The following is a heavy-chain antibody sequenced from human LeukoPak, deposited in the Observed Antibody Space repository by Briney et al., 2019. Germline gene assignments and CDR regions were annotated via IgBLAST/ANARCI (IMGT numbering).Heavy chain of an antibody. CDR2: IYYSGST. J-gene: IGHJ4*02. D-gene: IGHD3-3*01. Sequence: SETLSLTCTVSGGSISSYYWSWIRQPPGEGLEWIGYIYYSGSTNYNPSLKSRVTISVDTSKNQFSLKLSSVTAADTAVYYCARVGYDFWSGHPKYYFDYWGQGTLVTVSS. CDR1: GGSISSYY. V-gene: IGHV4-59*01. CDR3: ARVGYDFWSGHPKYYFDY.